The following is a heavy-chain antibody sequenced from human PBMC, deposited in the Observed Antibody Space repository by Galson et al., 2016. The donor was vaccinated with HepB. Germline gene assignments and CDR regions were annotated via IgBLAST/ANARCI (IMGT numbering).Heavy chain of an antibody. Sequence: SLRLSCAASGFTFSDYYMHWLRLAPGKGLEWISYIDSSGRPLYYADSVKGRFTISRDNVRNTLYLGMNGLRDEDAAIYYCTRDPDTSSKVDVWGQGTTVIVSS. CDR1: GFTFSDYY. J-gene: IGHJ6*02. CDR3: TRDPDTSSKVDV. CDR2: IDSSGRPL. V-gene: IGHV3-11*01. D-gene: IGHD5-18*01.